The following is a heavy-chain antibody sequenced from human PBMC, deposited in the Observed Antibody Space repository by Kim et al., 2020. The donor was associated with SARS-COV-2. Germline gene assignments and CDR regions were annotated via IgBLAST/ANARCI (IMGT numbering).Heavy chain of an antibody. CDR2: IYGGGST. CDR3: ATTRGYNYYGIDV. V-gene: IGHV3-53*01. J-gene: IGHJ6*02. D-gene: IGHD3-10*01. Sequence: GGSLRLSCAASGFTFSSNYMTWVRQAPGKGLDWVSIIYGGGSTYSADSVKGRFTISRDNSKNTLYLQMNSLRVDDTAVYYCATTRGYNYYGIDVWGQGTTVTVSS. CDR1: GFTFSSNY.